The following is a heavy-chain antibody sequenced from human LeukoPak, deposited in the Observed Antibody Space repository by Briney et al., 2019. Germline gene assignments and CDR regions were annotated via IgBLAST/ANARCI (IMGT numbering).Heavy chain of an antibody. Sequence: PGRSLRLSCAASGFTFSSYGMHWVRQAPGKGLEWVAVISYDGSNKYYADSVKGRFTISRDNSKTTRYLQMNSLKTEDTAVYYCAAVTTFDYWGRGTLVSVSS. CDR3: AAVTTFDY. CDR1: GFTFSSYG. V-gene: IGHV3-30*03. J-gene: IGHJ4*02. D-gene: IGHD1-1*01. CDR2: ISYDGSNK.